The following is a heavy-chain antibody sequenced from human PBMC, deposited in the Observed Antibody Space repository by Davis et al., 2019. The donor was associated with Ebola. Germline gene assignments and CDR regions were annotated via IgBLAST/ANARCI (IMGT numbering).Heavy chain of an antibody. Sequence: GGSLRLSCAASGFTFSTFGMHWVRQAPGKGLEWVAVISYDGSNKYYADSVKGRFTISRDNSKNTLYLQMNSLRAEDTAVYYCARDRWDNWFDPWGQGTLVTVSS. CDR1: GFTFSTFG. J-gene: IGHJ5*02. CDR2: ISYDGSNK. D-gene: IGHD1-26*01. V-gene: IGHV3-33*05. CDR3: ARDRWDNWFDP.